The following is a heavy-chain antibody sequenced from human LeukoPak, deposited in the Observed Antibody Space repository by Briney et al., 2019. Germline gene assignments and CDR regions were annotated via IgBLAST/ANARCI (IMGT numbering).Heavy chain of an antibody. V-gene: IGHV4-59*01. CDR1: GGSIKNNY. CDR3: AGGTFDGPLYGTYWYFHV. D-gene: IGHD1-14*01. Sequence: SETLSLTCTVSGGSIKNNYWSWIRQPPGKALEWIGYVYSNGNTNYNPSLKSRVAMSIETSKNQFSLKVPSVTAADTAVYYCAGGTFDGPLYGTYWYFHVWGRGTLVTVSS. CDR2: VYSNGNT. J-gene: IGHJ2*01.